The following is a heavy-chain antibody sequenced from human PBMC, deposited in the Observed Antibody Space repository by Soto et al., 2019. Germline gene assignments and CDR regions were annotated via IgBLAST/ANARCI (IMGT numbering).Heavy chain of an antibody. CDR1: GFTFSAYG. CDR3: AKDLSSSGGYYFEN. V-gene: IGHV3-30*18. J-gene: IGHJ4*02. CDR2: ISHDGSDK. Sequence: QVQLVESGGGVVQPGRSLRLSCAASGFTFSAYGMHWVRQAPGKGLEWVAVISHDGSDKYYADSAKGRLTVSRDNSRNTLFLQMNSLRAEDTAVYYCAKDLSSSGGYYFENWGQGTLVTVSS. D-gene: IGHD3-22*01.